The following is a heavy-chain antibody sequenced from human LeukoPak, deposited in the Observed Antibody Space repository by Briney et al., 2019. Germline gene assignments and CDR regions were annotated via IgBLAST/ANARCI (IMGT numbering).Heavy chain of an antibody. D-gene: IGHD3-16*02. J-gene: IGHJ4*02. CDR2: ISGSGGST. CDR1: GFTFSSYA. Sequence: PGGSLRLSCAASGFTFSSYAMSWVRQAPGKGLEWVSAISGSGGSTYYADSVKGRFTISRDNSKNTLYLQMNSLRAEDTAVYYCAKESTFGGVIGPSFFDYWGQGTLVTVSS. V-gene: IGHV3-23*01. CDR3: AKESTFGGVIGPSFFDY.